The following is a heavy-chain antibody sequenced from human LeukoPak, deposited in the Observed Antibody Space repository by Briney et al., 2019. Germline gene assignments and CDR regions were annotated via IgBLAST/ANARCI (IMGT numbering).Heavy chain of an antibody. V-gene: IGHV4-34*01. CDR1: GGSFSGYY. CDR3: ARRKDIVVVPAVRGAFDY. CDR2: INHSGST. D-gene: IGHD2-2*01. J-gene: IGHJ4*02. Sequence: SETLSLTCAVYGGSFSGYYWSWIRQPPGKGLEWIGEINHSGSTNYNPSLKSRVTISVDTSKNQFSLKLSSVTAADTAVYHCARRKDIVVVPAVRGAFDYWGQGTLVTVSS.